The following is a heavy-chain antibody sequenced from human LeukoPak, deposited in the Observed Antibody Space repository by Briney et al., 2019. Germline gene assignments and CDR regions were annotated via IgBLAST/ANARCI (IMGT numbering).Heavy chain of an antibody. V-gene: IGHV4-30-4*08. CDR2: IYYSGST. CDR3: ARGTAKYSSGNWFDP. J-gene: IGHJ5*02. D-gene: IGHD6-25*01. Sequence: SQTLSLTCTVSGGSISSGDYYWSWIRQPPGKGLEWIGYIYYSGSTYYNPSLKSRVTISVDTSKNQFSLKLSSVTAADTAAYYCARGTAKYSSGNWFDPWGQGTLVTVSS. CDR1: GGSISSGDYY.